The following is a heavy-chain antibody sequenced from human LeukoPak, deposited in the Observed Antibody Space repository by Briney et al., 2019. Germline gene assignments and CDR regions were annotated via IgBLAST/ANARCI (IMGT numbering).Heavy chain of an antibody. CDR2: INHSGST. V-gene: IGHV4-34*01. D-gene: IGHD3-10*01. J-gene: IGHJ5*02. Sequence: SETLSLTCAVYGGSFSGYYWSWIRQPPGKGLEWIGEINHSGSTNYNPSLKSRVTISVDTSKNQFSLKLSSVTAADTAVYYCARHTYGSGSYFLGGSDRNWFDPWGQGTLVTVSS. CDR1: GGSFSGYY. CDR3: ARHTYGSGSYFLGGSDRNWFDP.